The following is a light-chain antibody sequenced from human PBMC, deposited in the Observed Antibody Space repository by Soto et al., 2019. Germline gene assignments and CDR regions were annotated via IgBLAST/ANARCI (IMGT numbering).Light chain of an antibody. Sequence: QSVLTQPPSVSGASGQRVTISCTGSSSNIGAGYDVQWYQQLPGAAPKLLIYGNNNRPSGVPDRFSGSKSGTSASLAITGLQAEDEADYYCQSYDSSLRGVFGGGTKVTVL. CDR3: QSYDSSLRGV. J-gene: IGLJ2*01. V-gene: IGLV1-40*01. CDR2: GNN. CDR1: SSNIGAGYD.